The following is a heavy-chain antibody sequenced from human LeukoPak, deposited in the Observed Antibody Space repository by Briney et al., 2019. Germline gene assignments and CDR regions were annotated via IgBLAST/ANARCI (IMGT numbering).Heavy chain of an antibody. D-gene: IGHD6-19*01. J-gene: IGHJ6*03. V-gene: IGHV3-9*01. CDR2: ISWNSGSI. Sequence: GGSLRLSCAASGFTFSNAWMSWVRQAPGKGLEWVSGISWNSGSIGYADSVKGRFTISRDNAKNSLYLQMNSLRAEDTALYYCAKAVAGGYYYYYMDVWGKGTTVTISS. CDR1: GFTFSNAW. CDR3: AKAVAGGYYYYYMDV.